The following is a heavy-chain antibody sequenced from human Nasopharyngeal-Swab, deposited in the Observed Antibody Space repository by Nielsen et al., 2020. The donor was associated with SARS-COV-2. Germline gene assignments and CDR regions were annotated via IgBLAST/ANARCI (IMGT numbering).Heavy chain of an antibody. D-gene: IGHD2-2*01. Sequence: SETLSLTCAVYGGSFSGYYWSWIRQPPGKGLGGIGEINHSGRTKYNPSLKSRVNISVDTSKNQFSLKVSSVTAADTAVYYCARGGYYCSSTSCYYYSGYYYGMDVWGQGTTVPSP. CDR2: INHSGRT. CDR3: ARGGYYCSSTSCYYYSGYYYGMDV. J-gene: IGHJ6*02. V-gene: IGHV4-34*01. CDR1: GGSFSGYY.